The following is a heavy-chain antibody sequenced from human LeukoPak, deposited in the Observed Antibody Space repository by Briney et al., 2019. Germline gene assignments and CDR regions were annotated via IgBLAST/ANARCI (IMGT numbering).Heavy chain of an antibody. V-gene: IGHV3-23*01. J-gene: IGHJ4*02. CDR3: AKDPLVRGLTYDQ. CDR2: IIGSGYST. D-gene: IGHD3-10*01. Sequence: PGGSLRLSCAASEFTFSSCDMSWVRQAPGKGLEWVSAIIGSGYSTYYADSVQGRFTISRDNSRNTLYLEMNSLRAEDTAVYYCAKDPLVRGLTYDQWGQGTLVSVSS. CDR1: EFTFSSCD.